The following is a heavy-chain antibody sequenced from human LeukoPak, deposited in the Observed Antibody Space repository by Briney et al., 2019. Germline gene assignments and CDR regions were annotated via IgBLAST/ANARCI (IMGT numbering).Heavy chain of an antibody. J-gene: IGHJ4*02. CDR3: ARDQGVAGTPSGY. CDR1: GFTFSSYA. V-gene: IGHV3-30*04. D-gene: IGHD6-19*01. Sequence: GGSLRLSCAASGFTFSSYAMHWVRQAPGKGLEWVAVISYDGSNKYYADSVKGRFTISRDNSKNTLYLQMNSQRAEDTAVYYCARDQGVAGTPSGYWGQGTLVTVSS. CDR2: ISYDGSNK.